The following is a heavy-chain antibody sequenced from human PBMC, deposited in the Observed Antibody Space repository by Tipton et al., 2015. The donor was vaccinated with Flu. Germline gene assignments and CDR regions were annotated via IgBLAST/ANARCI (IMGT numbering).Heavy chain of an antibody. CDR2: ILKDGGNA. CDR1: GFTFDNYA. J-gene: IGHJ4*02. D-gene: IGHD3-16*02. Sequence: SLRLSCAASGFTFDNYAMHWVRQTPGKGLEWVSLILKDGGNAYYADSLKGRFSISRDNSKNSLFLHITSLRLEDTGLYYCAKSTGVGGYRPLDYWGQGTLVTISS. CDR3: AKSTGVGGYRPLDY. V-gene: IGHV3-43D*03.